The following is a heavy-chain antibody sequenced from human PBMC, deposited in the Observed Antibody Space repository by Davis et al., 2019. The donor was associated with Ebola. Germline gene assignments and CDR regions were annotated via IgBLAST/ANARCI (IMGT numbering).Heavy chain of an antibody. CDR2: INPSGGST. J-gene: IGHJ6*02. V-gene: IGHV1-46*01. Sequence: ASVKVSCKASGYTFTSYYMHWVRQAPGQGLEWMGIINPSGGSTSYAQKFQGRVTMTRDTSTSTVYMELSSLRSEDTAVYYCHCNPTYYYGMDVWGQGTTVTVSS. D-gene: IGHD2/OR15-2a*01. CDR1: GYTFTSYY. CDR3: HCNPTYYYGMDV.